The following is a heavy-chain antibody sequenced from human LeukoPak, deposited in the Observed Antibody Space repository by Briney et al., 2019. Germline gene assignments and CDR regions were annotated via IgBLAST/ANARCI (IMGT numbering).Heavy chain of an antibody. CDR1: GYTFTSYG. D-gene: IGHD6-19*01. Sequence: ASVKVSCKASGYTFTSYGIRWVRQAPGQGLEWMGWISAHNGNSNYAQKLQGRVTMTTDTSTSTAYMELRSLRSDDTAVYYCATDGPRGWSFDYWGQGTLVTVSS. J-gene: IGHJ4*02. CDR2: ISAHNGNS. CDR3: ATDGPRGWSFDY. V-gene: IGHV1-18*01.